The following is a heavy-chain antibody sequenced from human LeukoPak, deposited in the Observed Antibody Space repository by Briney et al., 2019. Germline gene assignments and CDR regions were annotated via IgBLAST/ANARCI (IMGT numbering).Heavy chain of an antibody. Sequence: GGSLRLSCAASGFTFSSYSMNWVRQAPGKGLEWVSSISSSSSYIYYADSVKGRFTISRDNAKNSLYLQMNSLRAEDTAVYYCARDISGREYYYDSSGFHLFDYWGQGTLVTVSS. D-gene: IGHD3-22*01. J-gene: IGHJ4*02. CDR3: ARDISGREYYYDSSGFHLFDY. V-gene: IGHV3-21*01. CDR2: ISSSSSYI. CDR1: GFTFSSYS.